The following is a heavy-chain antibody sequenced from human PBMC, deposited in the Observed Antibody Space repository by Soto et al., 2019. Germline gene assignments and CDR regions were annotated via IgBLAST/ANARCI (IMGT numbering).Heavy chain of an antibody. CDR2: INAGNGNT. CDR3: ARDIAVAGSMYNWFDP. Sequence: ASVKVSCKASGGTFTSYAMHWVRQAPGQRLEWMGWINAGNGNTKYSQKFQGRVTITRDTSASTAYMELSSLRSEDTAVYYCARDIAVAGSMYNWFDPWGQGTLVTVSS. D-gene: IGHD6-19*01. CDR1: GGTFTSYA. J-gene: IGHJ5*02. V-gene: IGHV1-3*01.